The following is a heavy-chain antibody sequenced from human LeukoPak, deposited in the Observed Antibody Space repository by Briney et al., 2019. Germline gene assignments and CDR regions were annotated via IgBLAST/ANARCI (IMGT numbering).Heavy chain of an antibody. V-gene: IGHV4-39*01. CDR2: IYYSGTT. Sequence: SETLSLTRTASGGSVWTSNYDCGWIRQPPGKGLEWIGSIYYSGTTYYNPSLKSRLTISIDTSKNQFSLKVSSVTAADTAVYYCARLRYSSGWHHYWGQGTLVTVSS. J-gene: IGHJ4*02. CDR3: ARLRYSSGWHHY. D-gene: IGHD6-25*01. CDR1: GGSVWTSNYD.